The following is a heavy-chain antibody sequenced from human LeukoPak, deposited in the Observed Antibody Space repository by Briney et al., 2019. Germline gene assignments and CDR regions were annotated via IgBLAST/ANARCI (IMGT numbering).Heavy chain of an antibody. J-gene: IGHJ6*02. V-gene: IGHV1-69*13. CDR3: ARGGTMRQDYYYGMDV. CDR1: GGTFSSYA. Sequence: ASVKVSCKASGGTFSSYAISWVRQAPGQGLEWMGGIIPTFGTANYAQKFQGRVTITADESTSTAYMELSSLRSEDTAVYYCARGGTMRQDYYYGMDVWGQGTTVTVSS. D-gene: IGHD3-22*01. CDR2: IIPTFGTA.